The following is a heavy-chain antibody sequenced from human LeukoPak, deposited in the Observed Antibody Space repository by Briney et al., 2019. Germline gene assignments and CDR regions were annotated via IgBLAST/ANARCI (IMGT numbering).Heavy chain of an antibody. D-gene: IGHD7-27*01. Sequence: SETLSLTCAVYGGSFSGYYWSWIRQPPGKGLEWIGEINHSGSTNYNPSLKSRVTISVDTSKNQFSLKLSSVTAADTAVYYCARGELGISAFDIWGQGTMVTVSS. CDR1: GGSFSGYY. J-gene: IGHJ3*02. CDR3: ARGELGISAFDI. CDR2: INHSGST. V-gene: IGHV4-34*01.